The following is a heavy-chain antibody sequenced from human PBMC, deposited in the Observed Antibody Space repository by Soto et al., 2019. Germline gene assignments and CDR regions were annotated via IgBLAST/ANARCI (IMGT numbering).Heavy chain of an antibody. D-gene: IGHD6-6*01. CDR3: ARSPPIAARPSNWFDP. J-gene: IGHJ5*02. Sequence: SETLSLTCTVSGGSISSSSYYWGWIRQPPGKGLEWIGSIYYSGSTYYNPSLKSRVTTSVDTSKNQFSLKLSSVTAADTAVYYCARSPPIAARPSNWFDPWGQGTLVTVSS. CDR2: IYYSGST. CDR1: GGSISSSSYY. V-gene: IGHV4-39*01.